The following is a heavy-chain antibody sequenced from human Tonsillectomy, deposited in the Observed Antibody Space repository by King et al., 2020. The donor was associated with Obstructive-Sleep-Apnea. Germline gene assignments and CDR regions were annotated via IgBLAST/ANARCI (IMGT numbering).Heavy chain of an antibody. J-gene: IGHJ4*02. V-gene: IGHV1-18*04. CDR2: ISAYNDNT. D-gene: IGHD3-22*01. Sequence: QLVQSGAEVKKPGASVKVSCKASGYTFTNYGISWVRQAPGQGLDWTGWISAYNDNTNYAQNLQDRVTMTTDTSTSTAYMELRSLRSDDTAVYYCARDYYDSSGYYPQPSDYWGQGTLVTVSS. CDR3: ARDYYDSSGYYPQPSDY. CDR1: GYTFTNYG.